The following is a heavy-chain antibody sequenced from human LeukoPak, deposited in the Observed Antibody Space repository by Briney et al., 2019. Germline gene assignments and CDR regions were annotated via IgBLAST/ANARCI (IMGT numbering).Heavy chain of an antibody. CDR2: VRYDGRDK. J-gene: IGHJ4*02. Sequence: PGGSLRLSCEVSGFTFSAYGIHSVRQSPGKGLELVAFVRYDGRDKFYADSVKGRFIVSKDNSRTTLQLQMNSLRSEDTAVYFCARGGARDIWYFAYWGQGIRVTVSS. V-gene: IGHV3-30*02. D-gene: IGHD2-21*01. CDR3: ARGGARDIWYFAY. CDR1: GFTFSAYG.